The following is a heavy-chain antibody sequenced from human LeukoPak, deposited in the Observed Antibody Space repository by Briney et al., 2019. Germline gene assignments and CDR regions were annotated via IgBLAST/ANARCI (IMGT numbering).Heavy chain of an antibody. J-gene: IGHJ3*01. D-gene: IGHD2-2*01. V-gene: IGHV4-59*01. CDR2: FHYSGST. CDR1: GGSISSYY. CDR3: ARGPQVRGAFDF. Sequence: PSETLSLTCTVSGGSISSYYWNWIRQPPGKGLEWIGYFHYSGSTNYNPSLKSRVTISLDTSKNQFSLNLSSVTAADTAVYYCARGPQVRGAFDFWGQGTMVTVSP.